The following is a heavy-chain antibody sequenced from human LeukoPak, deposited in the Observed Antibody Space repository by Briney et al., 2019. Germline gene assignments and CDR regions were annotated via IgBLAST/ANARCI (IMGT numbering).Heavy chain of an antibody. CDR3: AKGFSVRGRFVP. J-gene: IGHJ5*02. V-gene: IGHV3-23*01. CDR1: GLTFSSNS. Sequence: GGSLRLSCVASGLTFSSNSMSWVRQPPGMGLEWVSGISVSGITVYADSVKGRLTISRDNSKNTLYLQMNNLIAEDTALYYCAKGFSVRGRFVPWGQRTQVTVSS. CDR2: ISVSGIT. D-gene: IGHD2-15*01.